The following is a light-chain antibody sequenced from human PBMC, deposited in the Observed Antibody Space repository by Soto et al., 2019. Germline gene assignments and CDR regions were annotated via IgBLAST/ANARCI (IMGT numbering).Light chain of an antibody. CDR1: QSVISTY. CDR2: GAS. J-gene: IGKJ4*01. Sequence: EIVLTQSPGTLSLSPGERATLSCRASQSVISTYLAWYQQKPGQAPRLLIYGASNRATGITDRFTGSGSGTYFTFTISILESDDFAVYYCQQYGSSALTFGGGTKVEIK. CDR3: QQYGSSALT. V-gene: IGKV3-20*01.